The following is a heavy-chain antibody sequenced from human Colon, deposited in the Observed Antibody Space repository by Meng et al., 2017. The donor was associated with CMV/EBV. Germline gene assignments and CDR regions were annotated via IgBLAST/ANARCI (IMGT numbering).Heavy chain of an antibody. CDR2: ISGGGGSY. V-gene: IGHV3-23*01. CDR1: GFTFSNYA. CDR3: AKADQDIVLMGFDY. J-gene: IGHJ4*02. Sequence: EGQVLGPVGGWVPHGGSLSRSVAASGFTFSNYAMSWVRQAPGKGLEWVSGISGGGGSYYYAALVKRRFTISRDNSKNILHLQMNSLRGEDTAVYYCAKADQDIVLMGFDYWGQGTLVTVSS. D-gene: IGHD2-8*01.